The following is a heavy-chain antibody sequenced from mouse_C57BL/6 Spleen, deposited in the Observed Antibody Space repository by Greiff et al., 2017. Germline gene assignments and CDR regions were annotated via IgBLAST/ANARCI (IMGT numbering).Heavy chain of an antibody. CDR2: IYPRSGNT. V-gene: IGHV1-81*01. CDR1: GYTFTSYG. D-gene: IGHD1-1*01. J-gene: IGHJ2*01. CDR3: AREGDYYGSSGYFDD. Sequence: VQLQQSGAELARPGASVKLSCKASGYTFTSYGISWVKQRTGQGLEWIGEIYPRSGNTYYNEKFKGKATLTADKSSSTAYMELRSLTSEDSAVYFCAREGDYYGSSGYFDDWGQGTTLTVSS.